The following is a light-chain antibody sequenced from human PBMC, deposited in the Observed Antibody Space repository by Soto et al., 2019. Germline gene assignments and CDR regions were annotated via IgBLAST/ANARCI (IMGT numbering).Light chain of an antibody. Sequence: EIVLTQAPYTLSLSPGERATLSCRASKSFSRSYLAWYQQKRGQAPTLLIFDASSRASGTPERFSGSGSGTDFTLTISRLEPEDFAVYYCQECDGAPPITFGLGTRLETK. CDR2: DAS. CDR1: KSFSRSY. CDR3: QECDGAPPIT. J-gene: IGKJ5*01. V-gene: IGKV3-20*01.